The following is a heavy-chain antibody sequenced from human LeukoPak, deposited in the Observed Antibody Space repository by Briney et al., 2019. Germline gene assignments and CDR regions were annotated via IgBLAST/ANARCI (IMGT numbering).Heavy chain of an antibody. CDR3: ARSGSSWYSWFDP. CDR2: IIPIFGTA. Sequence: SVKVSCKASGGTFSSYAISWVRQAPGQGLEWMGRIIPIFGTANYAQKFQGRVTITTDESTSTAYMELSSLRPEDTAVYYCARSGSSWYSWFDPWGQGTLVTVSS. CDR1: GGTFSSYA. J-gene: IGHJ5*02. D-gene: IGHD6-13*01. V-gene: IGHV1-69*05.